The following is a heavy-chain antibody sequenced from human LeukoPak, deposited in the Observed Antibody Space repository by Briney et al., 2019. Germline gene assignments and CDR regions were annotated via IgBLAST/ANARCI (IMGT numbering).Heavy chain of an antibody. J-gene: IGHJ4*02. D-gene: IGHD5-24*01. V-gene: IGHV4-34*01. CDR1: GGSFSGYY. CDR3: ARGGRDGYNPMGY. CDR2: INHSGST. Sequence: SETLSLTCAVYGGSFSGYYWSWIRQPPGKGLEWIGEINHSGSTNYNPSLKSRVTISVDTSKNQFSLKLSSETAADTAVYYCARGGRDGYNPMGYWGQGTLVTVSS.